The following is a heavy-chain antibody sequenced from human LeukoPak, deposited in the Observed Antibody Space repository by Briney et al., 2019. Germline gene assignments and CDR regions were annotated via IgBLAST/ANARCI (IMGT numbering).Heavy chain of an antibody. D-gene: IGHD3-22*01. CDR1: GGSFSGYY. Sequence: SETLSLTCAVYGGSFSGYYWRWIRQPPGKGLEWIGEINHSGSTNYNPSLKSRVTISVDTSKNQFSLKLSSVTAADTAVYYCARGNLNSSGYIDYWGQGTLVTVSS. CDR2: INHSGST. J-gene: IGHJ4*02. CDR3: ARGNLNSSGYIDY. V-gene: IGHV4-34*01.